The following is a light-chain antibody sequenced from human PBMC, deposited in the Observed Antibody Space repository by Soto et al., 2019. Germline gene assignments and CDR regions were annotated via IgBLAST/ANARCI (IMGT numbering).Light chain of an antibody. Sequence: EIVLTQSPATLSLSPGERATLSCRASQSVSSYLAWYQQKPGQAPRLLIYDASNRATSIPARFSGSGSGIAFTLTISSLEPEDFAVYYCQQRSNWYTFGQGTKLEIK. CDR3: QQRSNWYT. CDR2: DAS. V-gene: IGKV3-11*01. CDR1: QSVSSY. J-gene: IGKJ2*01.